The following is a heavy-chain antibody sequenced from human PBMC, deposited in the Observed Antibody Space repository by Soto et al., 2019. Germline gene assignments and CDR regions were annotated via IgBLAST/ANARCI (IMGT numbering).Heavy chain of an antibody. Sequence: CLRLSSAASGFSFTDHDMDWVRQAPGEGLEWVGRARNKVNGYIIAYAASVEGRFIISRDDSKNSLYLQMNSLKTEDTAVYFCARLMGTSFDFCGQRTLVTVSS. CDR3: ARLMGTSFDF. D-gene: IGHD2-8*01. J-gene: IGHJ4*02. V-gene: IGHV3-72*01. CDR1: GFSFTDHD. CDR2: ARNKVNGYII.